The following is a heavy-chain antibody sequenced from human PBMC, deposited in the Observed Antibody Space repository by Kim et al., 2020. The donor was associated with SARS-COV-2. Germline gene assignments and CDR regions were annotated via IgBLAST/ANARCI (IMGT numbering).Heavy chain of an antibody. Sequence: SETLSLTCAVSGGSFSGYDWSWIRQPPGKGLEWIGEINHSGSTNYNSSLKSRVTISVDTSKNQFSLKLSSVTAADTAVYYCAQAVAGEGYYYGMDVWGQG. CDR3: AQAVAGEGYYYGMDV. J-gene: IGHJ6*02. CDR1: GGSFSGYD. D-gene: IGHD6-19*01. V-gene: IGHV4-34*01. CDR2: INHSGST.